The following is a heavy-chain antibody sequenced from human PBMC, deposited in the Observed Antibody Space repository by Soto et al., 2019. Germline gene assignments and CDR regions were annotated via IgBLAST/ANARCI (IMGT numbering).Heavy chain of an antibody. Sequence: QVQLVESGGGVVQPGRSLRLSCAASGFTFSSYGMHWVRQAPGKGLEWVAVISYDGSNKYYADSGKGRFAISRDNSKNTLYLPMNSLRAEDTAVYYCAKDRAFTMINWFDPWGQGSLVTVSS. CDR3: AKDRAFTMINWFDP. V-gene: IGHV3-30*18. J-gene: IGHJ5*02. CDR2: ISYDGSNK. D-gene: IGHD3-22*01. CDR1: GFTFSSYG.